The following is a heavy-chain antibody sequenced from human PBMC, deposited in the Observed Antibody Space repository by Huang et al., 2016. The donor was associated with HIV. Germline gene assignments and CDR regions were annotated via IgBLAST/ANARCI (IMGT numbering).Heavy chain of an antibody. D-gene: IGHD3-3*01. CDR2: ISGRGSST. CDR3: AKGSERSLTGPKYQYYFDY. Sequence: EVQLLESGGGLVQPGGSLRLSCAASIFPFSTSAMSWVRQAPGKGLEWVSGISGRGSSTYYADSVKGRFTISRDNSRNTLYLQMKSLRVEDTAIYYCAKGSERSLTGPKYQYYFDYWGQGTLVTVSS. CDR1: IFPFSTSA. J-gene: IGHJ4*02. V-gene: IGHV3-23*01.